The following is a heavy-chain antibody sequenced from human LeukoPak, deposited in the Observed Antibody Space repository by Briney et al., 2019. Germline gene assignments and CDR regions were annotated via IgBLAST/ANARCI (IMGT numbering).Heavy chain of an antibody. V-gene: IGHV3-23*01. CDR2: ISGSGGST. CDR1: GFTFSSYA. Sequence: GGSLRLSCAASGFTFSSYAMSWLRQAPGKGLEWVSAISGSGGSTYYADSVKGRFTISRDNSKNTLYLQMNSLRAEDTAVYYCAKDWQLFPLFDYWGQGTLVTVSS. D-gene: IGHD6-6*01. J-gene: IGHJ4*02. CDR3: AKDWQLFPLFDY.